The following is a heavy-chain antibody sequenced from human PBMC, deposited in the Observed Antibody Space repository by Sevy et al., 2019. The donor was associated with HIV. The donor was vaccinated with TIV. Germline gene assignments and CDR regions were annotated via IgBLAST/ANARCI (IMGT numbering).Heavy chain of an antibody. CDR3: ARNPPYCSSTSCHFDY. CDR2: TYYRSKWYN. CDR1: GDSVSSNSAA. J-gene: IGHJ4*02. V-gene: IGHV6-1*01. Sequence: SQTLSLTCAISGDSVSSNSAAWNWIRQSPSRGLEWLGRTYYRSKWYNDYAVSVKSRITINPDTSNNQFSLQLNSVTPEDTAVYYCARNPPYCSSTSCHFDYWGQGTLVTVSS. D-gene: IGHD2-2*01.